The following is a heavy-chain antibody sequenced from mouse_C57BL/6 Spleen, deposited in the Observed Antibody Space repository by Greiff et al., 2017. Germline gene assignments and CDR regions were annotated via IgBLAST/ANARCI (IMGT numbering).Heavy chain of an antibody. Sequence: DVMLVESGGGLVKPGGSLKLSCAASGFTFSSYAMSWVRQTPEKRLEWVATISDGGSYTYYPDNVKGRFTISRDNAKNNLYLQMSHLKSEDTAMYYCARESSYGSSHEWYFDVWGTGTTVTVSS. CDR2: ISDGGSYT. CDR1: GFTFSSYA. CDR3: ARESSYGSSHEWYFDV. V-gene: IGHV5-4*01. D-gene: IGHD1-1*01. J-gene: IGHJ1*03.